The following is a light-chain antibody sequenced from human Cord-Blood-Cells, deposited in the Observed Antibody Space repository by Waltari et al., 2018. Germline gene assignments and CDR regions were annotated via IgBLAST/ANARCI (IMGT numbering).Light chain of an antibody. J-gene: IGLJ1*01. CDR3: SSYTSSSTLV. CDR1: SSDVGGHNY. CDR2: EVS. Sequence: QSALTQPAPVSGSPGQSITISCTVTSSDVGGHNYVSWYQRHPGKAPKLMIYEVSNRPSGVSNRFSGSKSGNTASLTISGLQAEDEADYYCSSYTSSSTLVFGTGTKVTVL. V-gene: IGLV2-14*01.